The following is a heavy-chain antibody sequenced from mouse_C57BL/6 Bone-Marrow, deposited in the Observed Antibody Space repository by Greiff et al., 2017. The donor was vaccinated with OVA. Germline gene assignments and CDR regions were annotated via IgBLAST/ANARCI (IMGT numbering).Heavy chain of an antibody. V-gene: IGHV1-81*01. CDR3: ASLGITTVVAPFDY. J-gene: IGHJ2*01. CDR1: GYTFTSYG. D-gene: IGHD1-1*01. Sequence: VQLQQSGAELARPGASVKLSCKASGYTFTSYGISWVKQRTGQGLEWIGEIYPRSGNTYYNEKFKGKATLTADKSSSTAYMELRSLTSEDSAVXFGASLGITTVVAPFDYWGQGTTLTVSS. CDR2: IYPRSGNT.